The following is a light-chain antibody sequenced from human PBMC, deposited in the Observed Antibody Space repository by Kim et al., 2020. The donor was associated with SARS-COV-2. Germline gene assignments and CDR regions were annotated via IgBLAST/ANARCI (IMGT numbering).Light chain of an antibody. CDR3: QQSYSTPYT. V-gene: IGKV1-39*01. CDR2: TAS. J-gene: IGKJ2*01. Sequence: SASVGDRSTITCRASQSISSYLNWYQQKVGKAPKLLIYTASSLQSGVPSRFSGSGSGTDFTLTISSLQPEDFATYYCQQSYSTPYTFGQGTKLEI. CDR1: QSISSY.